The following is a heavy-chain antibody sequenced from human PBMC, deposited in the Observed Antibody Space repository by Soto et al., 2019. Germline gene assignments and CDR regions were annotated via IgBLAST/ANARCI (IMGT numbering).Heavy chain of an antibody. CDR3: ANSMVRGVIINDAFDI. D-gene: IGHD3-10*01. V-gene: IGHV4-34*01. J-gene: IGHJ3*02. CDR1: GGSFRGYY. CDR2: INHSGST. Sequence: PSETLSLTCALYGGSFRGYYWSWIRPPPGKGLEWIGEINHSGSTNYNPSLKSRVTISVDTSKNQFSLKLSSVTAADTAVYYCANSMVRGVIINDAFDIWGQGTMVTVS.